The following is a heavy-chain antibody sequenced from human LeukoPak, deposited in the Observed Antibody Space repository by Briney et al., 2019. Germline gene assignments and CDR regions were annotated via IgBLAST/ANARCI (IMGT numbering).Heavy chain of an antibody. CDR3: AKWAAAGPDWFDP. V-gene: IGHV3-7*03. CDR2: IKLDGSEK. D-gene: IGHD6-13*01. J-gene: IGHJ5*02. CDR1: GFTFGKYW. Sequence: GGSLRLSCVASGFTFGKYWMSWVRQAPGKGLEWVANIKLDGSEKNYVDSVKGRFTISRDNSKNTLYLQMNSLRAEDTAVYYCAKWAAAGPDWFDPWGQGTLVTVSS.